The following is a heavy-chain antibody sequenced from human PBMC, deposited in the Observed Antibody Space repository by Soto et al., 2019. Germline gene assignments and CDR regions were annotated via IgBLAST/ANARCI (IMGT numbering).Heavy chain of an antibody. CDR3: ARGGGLYSGYGMDV. CDR2: IGTAGDT. J-gene: IGHJ6*02. V-gene: IGHV3-13*04. Sequence: GGSLRLSCAASGFTFSSYDMHWVRQATGKGLEWVLAIGTAGDTYYPDSVKGRFTISRENAKNSLYLQMNSLRAGDTAVYYCARGGGLYSGYGMDVWGQGTTVTVSS. D-gene: IGHD5-12*01. CDR1: GFTFSSYD.